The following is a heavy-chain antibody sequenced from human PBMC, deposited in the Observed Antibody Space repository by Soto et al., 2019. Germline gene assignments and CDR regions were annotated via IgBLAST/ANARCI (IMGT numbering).Heavy chain of an antibody. J-gene: IGHJ3*02. D-gene: IGHD3-10*01. CDR2: INPNSGGT. CDR1: GYTFTGYY. Sequence: ASVKVSCTASGYTFTGYYMHWVRQAPGQGLEWMGWINPNSGGTNYAQKFQGWVTMTRDTSISTAYMELSRLRSDDTAVYYCARGGSGSQGPFDIWGQGTMVTVS. V-gene: IGHV1-2*04. CDR3: ARGGSGSQGPFDI.